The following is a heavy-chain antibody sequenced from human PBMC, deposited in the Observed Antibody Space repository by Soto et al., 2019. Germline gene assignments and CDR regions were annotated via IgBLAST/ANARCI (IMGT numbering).Heavy chain of an antibody. CDR2: IYYSGST. Sequence: PSETLSLTCTVSGGCISSGGYYWSWIRQHPGKGLEWIGYIYYSGSTYYNPSLKSRVTISVDTSKNQLSLKLSSVTAAPTPVDYRARESPVVTDVWAQGITVTVS. J-gene: IGHJ6*02. CDR1: GGCISSGGYY. CDR3: ARESPVVTDV. V-gene: IGHV4-31*03. D-gene: IGHD5-18*01.